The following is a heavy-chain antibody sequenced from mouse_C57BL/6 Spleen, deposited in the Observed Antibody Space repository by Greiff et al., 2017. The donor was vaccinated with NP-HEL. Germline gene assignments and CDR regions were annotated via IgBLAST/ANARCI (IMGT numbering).Heavy chain of an antibody. V-gene: IGHV1-15*01. J-gene: IGHJ4*01. CDR1: GYTFTDYE. Sequence: VQLQESGAELVRPGASVTLSCKASGYTFTDYEMNWVKQTPVHGLEWIGAIDPETGGTAYNQKFKGKAILTADKSSSTAYMELRSLTSEDSAVYYCTSWDDGYYVVEGAMDYWGQGTSVTVSS. CDR3: TSWDDGYYVVEGAMDY. D-gene: IGHD2-3*01. CDR2: IDPETGGT.